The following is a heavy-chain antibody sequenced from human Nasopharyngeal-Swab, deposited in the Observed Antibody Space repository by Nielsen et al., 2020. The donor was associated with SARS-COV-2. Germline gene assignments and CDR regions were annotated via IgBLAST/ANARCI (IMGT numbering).Heavy chain of an antibody. Sequence: GSLRLSCTASGFTFGDYAMSWVRQAPGKGLEWVGFIRSKAYGGTTEYAASVKGRFTISRDDSKSIAYLQMNSLKTEDTAVYYCTRVLGWSKSNWFDPWGQGTLVTVSS. CDR3: TRVLGWSKSNWFDP. D-gene: IGHD6-19*01. CDR1: GFTFGDYA. V-gene: IGHV3-49*04. J-gene: IGHJ5*02. CDR2: IRSKAYGGTT.